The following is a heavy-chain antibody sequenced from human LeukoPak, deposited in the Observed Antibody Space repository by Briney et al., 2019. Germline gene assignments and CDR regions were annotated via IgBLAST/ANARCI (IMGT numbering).Heavy chain of an antibody. CDR2: IYYSGST. D-gene: IGHD3-3*01. V-gene: IGHV4-59*01. CDR1: GGSISSYY. J-gene: IGHJ3*02. Sequence: PSETLSLTCTVSGGSISSYYWSWIRQPPGKGLEWIGYIYYSGSTNYNPSLKSRVTISVDTSKNQFSLKLSSVTAADTAVYYCALGGVVIARGAFDIWGQGTMVTVSS. CDR3: ALGGVVIARGAFDI.